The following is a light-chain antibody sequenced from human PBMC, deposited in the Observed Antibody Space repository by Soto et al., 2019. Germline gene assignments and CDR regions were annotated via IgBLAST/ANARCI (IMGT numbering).Light chain of an antibody. CDR2: GAS. Sequence: EIVMTQSPATLSVSPGEKPTSSGRASRGVTTNLAWYQQKPGQAPRLLIYGASTRATGIPARFSGSGSGTEFTLTISSLQSEDFAVYYCQQYNNWPPWTFGQGTKVEIK. CDR1: RGVTTN. V-gene: IGKV3-15*01. J-gene: IGKJ1*01. CDR3: QQYNNWPPWT.